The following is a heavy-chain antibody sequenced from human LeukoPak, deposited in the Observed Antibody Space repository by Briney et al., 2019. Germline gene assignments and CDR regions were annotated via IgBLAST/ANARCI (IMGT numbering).Heavy chain of an antibody. CDR3: ARRLPTAWGADY. CDR2: IYSGGST. D-gene: IGHD7-27*01. CDR1: GFTVSNNY. Sequence: GGSLRLSCAASGFTVSNNYMTWVRQAPGKGPEWVSVIYSGGSTYYADSVKGRFTISRDNSKNTLYLQMNSLRAEDTAVYYCARRLPTAWGADYWGQGTLVTVS. J-gene: IGHJ4*02. V-gene: IGHV3-53*01.